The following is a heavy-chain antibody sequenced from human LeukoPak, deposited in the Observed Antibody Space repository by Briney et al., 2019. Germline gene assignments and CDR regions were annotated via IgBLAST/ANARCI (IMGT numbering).Heavy chain of an antibody. CDR3: ARHHGGFDY. CDR1: GGSISSYY. D-gene: IGHD3-16*01. CDR2: IYYSGST. J-gene: IGHJ4*02. V-gene: IGHV4-59*08. Sequence: SETLSLTCTVSGGSISSYYWSWIRQAPGKGLEWIGYIYYSGSTNYNPSLKSRVTISVDTSKNQFSLKLSSVTAADTAVYYCARHHGGFDYWGQGTLVTVSS.